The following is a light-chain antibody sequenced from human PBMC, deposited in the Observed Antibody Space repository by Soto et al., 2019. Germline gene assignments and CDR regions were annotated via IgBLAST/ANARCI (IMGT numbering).Light chain of an antibody. V-gene: IGKV1-9*01. CDR3: QHYNSYSEA. J-gene: IGKJ1*01. Sequence: IQLTQSPSSLSASVGDRVTITCRASPAIASFLAWYQQKPGTAPKLLIYDAATLQSGVPSRFSGSGSGTEFTLTISSLQPDDFATYYCQHYNSYSEAFGQGTKV. CDR2: DAA. CDR1: PAIASF.